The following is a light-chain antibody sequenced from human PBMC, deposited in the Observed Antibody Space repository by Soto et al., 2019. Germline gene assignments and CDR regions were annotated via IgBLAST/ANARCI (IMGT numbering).Light chain of an antibody. CDR2: GAS. J-gene: IGKJ2*01. CDR1: QSVSSSY. V-gene: IGKV3-20*01. CDR3: QQYETSSHGVPAYT. Sequence: EIVLTQSPGALSLSPGERATLSCRASQSVSSSYLAWYQQKPGQAPRLLIYGASSSATGIPASFRGSGSGTNFTLTISGQQPEEFAVYYCQQYETSSHGVPAYTFGQGTKLEIK.